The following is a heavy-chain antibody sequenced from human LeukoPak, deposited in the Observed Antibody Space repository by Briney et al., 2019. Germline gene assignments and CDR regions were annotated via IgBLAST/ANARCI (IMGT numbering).Heavy chain of an antibody. CDR3: ATTKVGVSGASDI. CDR1: GGSISSYY. J-gene: IGHJ3*02. CDR2: IYYSGST. V-gene: IGHV4-59*12. D-gene: IGHD1-26*01. Sequence: SETLSLTCTVSGGSISSYYWSWIRQPPGKGLEWIGYIYYSGSTNYNPSLKGRVTISVDTSKNQFSLKLSSVTAADTAVYYCATTKVGVSGASDIWGQGTMVTVSS.